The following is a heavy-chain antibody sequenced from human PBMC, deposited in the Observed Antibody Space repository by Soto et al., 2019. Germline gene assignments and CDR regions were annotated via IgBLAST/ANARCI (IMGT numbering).Heavy chain of an antibody. Sequence: VQLVESGGGVVQPGRSLRLSCAASGFTFSSYGMHWVRQAPGKGLEWVAVISYDGSNKYYADSVKGRFTISRDNSKNTLYLQMNSLRAEDTAVYYCAKDLIDAFDIWGQGTMVTVSS. CDR3: AKDLIDAFDI. D-gene: IGHD2-8*01. J-gene: IGHJ3*02. V-gene: IGHV3-30*18. CDR1: GFTFSSYG. CDR2: ISYDGSNK.